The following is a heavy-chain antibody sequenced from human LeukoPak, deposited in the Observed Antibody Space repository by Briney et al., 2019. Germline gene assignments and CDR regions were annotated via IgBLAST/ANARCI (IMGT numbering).Heavy chain of an antibody. V-gene: IGHV3-21*01. CDR3: ARTEFCSSTSCYAPFDY. CDR1: GFTFSSYS. J-gene: IGHJ4*02. Sequence: GGSLRLSCAASGFTFSSYSMNWVRQAPGKGLEWVSSISSSSSYIYYADSVKGRFTISRDNAKNSLYLQKNSLRAEDTAVYYCARTEFCSSTSCYAPFDYWGQGTLVTVSS. CDR2: ISSSSSYI. D-gene: IGHD2-2*01.